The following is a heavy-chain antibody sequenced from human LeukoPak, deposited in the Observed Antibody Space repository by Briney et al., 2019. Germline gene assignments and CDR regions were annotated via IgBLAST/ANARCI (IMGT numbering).Heavy chain of an antibody. D-gene: IGHD2-2*01. J-gene: IGHJ4*02. CDR2: ISYGGSNK. CDR1: GFTFSSYA. CDR3: ARGVFPKSSTSY. Sequence: AGGSLRLSCAASGFTFSSYAMHWVRQAPGKGLEWVAVISYGGSNKYYADSVKGRFTISRDNSKNTLYLQMNSLRAEDTAVYYCARGVFPKSSTSYWGQGTLVTVSS. V-gene: IGHV3-30*01.